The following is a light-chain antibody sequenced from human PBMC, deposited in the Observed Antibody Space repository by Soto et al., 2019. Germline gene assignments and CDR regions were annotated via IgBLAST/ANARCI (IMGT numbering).Light chain of an antibody. CDR1: QSISSR. J-gene: IGKJ1*01. V-gene: IGKV1-5*03. CDR2: KAS. Sequence: DIQMTQSPSTLSASVGDRVTITCRASQSISSRLAWYQQKPGEAPKLLIYKASSLESGVPSRFSGSEFGTEFTLNISSLQPDDFATYYCQQYNNYWTFGKGTKVEIK. CDR3: QQYNNYWT.